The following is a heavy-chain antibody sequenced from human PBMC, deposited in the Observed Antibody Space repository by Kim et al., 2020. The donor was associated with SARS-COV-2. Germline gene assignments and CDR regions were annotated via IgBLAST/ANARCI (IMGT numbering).Heavy chain of an antibody. V-gene: IGHV4-34*01. J-gene: IGHJ4*02. CDR2: ST. Sequence: STNYSPSRQDRVSISVDFSKNQFSLKLGSVTAADTAVYFCARALDSSGFYYWGQGTLVTVSS. D-gene: IGHD3-22*01. CDR3: ARALDSSGFYY.